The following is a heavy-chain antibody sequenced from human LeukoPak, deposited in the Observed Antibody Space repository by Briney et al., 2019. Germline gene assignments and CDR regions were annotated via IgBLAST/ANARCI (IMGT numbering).Heavy chain of an antibody. D-gene: IGHD1-7*01. CDR1: GYSFTNYW. V-gene: IGHV5-51*01. CDR2: IYPGDSDT. CDR3: ARSYNWNYDYFDY. J-gene: IGHJ4*02. Sequence: GESLKISCKGSGYSFTNYWVGWVRQMSGKGLEWMGIIYPGDSDTSYSPSFQGQVTISADKSISTAYLQWSSLKASDTVMYYCARSYNWNYDYFDYWGQGTLVTVSS.